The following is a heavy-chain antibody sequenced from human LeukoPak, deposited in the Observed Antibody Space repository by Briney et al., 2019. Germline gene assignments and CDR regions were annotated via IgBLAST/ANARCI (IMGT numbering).Heavy chain of an antibody. CDR1: GGTFSSYA. V-gene: IGHV1-69*13. D-gene: IGHD3-10*01. Sequence: ASVKVSCKASGGTFSSYAISWVRQAPGQGLEWMGGIIPIFGTANYAQKLQGRVTITADASTSTAYMELSSLRSEDTAVYYCASSGELLPPDYWGQGTLVTVSS. CDR2: IIPIFGTA. CDR3: ASSGELLPPDY. J-gene: IGHJ4*02.